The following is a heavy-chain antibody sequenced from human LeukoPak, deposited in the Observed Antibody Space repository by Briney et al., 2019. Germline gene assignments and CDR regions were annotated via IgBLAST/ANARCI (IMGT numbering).Heavy chain of an antibody. CDR1: GLTVSSYS. CDR3: ARPGITAFDI. D-gene: IGHD3-10*01. CDR2: ISSSSSTI. V-gene: IGHV3-48*02. J-gene: IGHJ3*02. Sequence: PGGSLRLSCVASGLTVSSYSMNWVRQAPGKGLEWVSYISSSSSTIYYADSVKGRFTISRDNAKNSLDLQMNSLRDEDTAVYYCARPGITAFDIWGRGTMVTVSS.